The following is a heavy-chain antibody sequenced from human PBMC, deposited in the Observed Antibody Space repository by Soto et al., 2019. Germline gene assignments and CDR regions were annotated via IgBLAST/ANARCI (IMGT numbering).Heavy chain of an antibody. CDR2: IYYSGST. J-gene: IGHJ4*02. CDR3: ARHPYSSGCS. CDR1: GGSISGYY. V-gene: IGHV4-59*08. Sequence: SETLSLTCTVSGGSISGYYWSWIRQPPGKGLEWIGNIYYSGSTNYNPSLKSRVTISVDTSKNQFSLKLSSVTAADTAVYYCARHPYSSGCSWGQGTLVTVSS. D-gene: IGHD6-19*01.